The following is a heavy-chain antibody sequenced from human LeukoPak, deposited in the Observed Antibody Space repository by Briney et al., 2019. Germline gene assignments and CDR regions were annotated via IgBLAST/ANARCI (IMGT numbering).Heavy chain of an antibody. CDR3: ARMEFLSNYDFWSGYPNYFDY. CDR1: GGSISSYY. D-gene: IGHD3-3*01. CDR2: IYYSGST. Sequence: SETLSLTCTVSGGSISSYYWSWIRQPPGKGLEWIGSIYYSGSTYYNPSLKSRVTISVDTSKNQFSLKLSSVTAADTAVYYCARMEFLSNYDFWSGYPNYFDYWGQGTLVTVSS. J-gene: IGHJ4*02. V-gene: IGHV4-59*05.